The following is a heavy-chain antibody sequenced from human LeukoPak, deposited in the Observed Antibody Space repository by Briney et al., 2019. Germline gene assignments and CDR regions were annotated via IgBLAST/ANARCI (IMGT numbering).Heavy chain of an antibody. CDR3: AHRLVGTSGWDRGCFDY. V-gene: IGHV2-5*02. D-gene: IGHD6-19*01. CDR1: GFSLSTGGVG. Sequence: SGPTRVKPTQTLTVTCTFSGFSLSTGGVGVGWVRQPPGKALEWLALIYWDDDKRYSPSLKSRLTITKDTPKNQVVLTMTNMDPVDTATYYCAHRLVGTSGWDRGCFDYWGQGTLVTVSS. J-gene: IGHJ4*02. CDR2: IYWDDDK.